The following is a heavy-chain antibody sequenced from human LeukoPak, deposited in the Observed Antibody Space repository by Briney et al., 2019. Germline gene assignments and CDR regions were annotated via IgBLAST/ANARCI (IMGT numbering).Heavy chain of an antibody. Sequence: GGSLRLSCAASGFTFSSYGMHWVRQAPGKGLEWVAVIWYDGSNKYYAGSVKGRFTISRDNSKNTLYLQMNSLRAEDTAVYYCAKDRDGYNFPGYWGQGTLVTVSS. CDR3: AKDRDGYNFPGY. V-gene: IGHV3-33*06. CDR1: GFTFSSYG. CDR2: IWYDGSNK. D-gene: IGHD5-24*01. J-gene: IGHJ4*02.